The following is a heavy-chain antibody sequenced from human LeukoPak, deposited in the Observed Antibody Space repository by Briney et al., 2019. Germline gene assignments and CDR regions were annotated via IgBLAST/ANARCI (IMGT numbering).Heavy chain of an antibody. CDR3: ARDYGDGRGYFDY. D-gene: IGHD4-17*01. CDR1: GFTFSSYA. J-gene: IGHJ4*02. Sequence: GGSLRLSCAASGFTFSSYAMSWVRQAPGKGLEWVTVISCDGSNKYYADSVKGRFTISRDNSKNTLYLQMNSLRAEDTAVYYCARDYGDGRGYFDYWGQGTLVTVSS. CDR2: ISCDGSNK. V-gene: IGHV3-30*04.